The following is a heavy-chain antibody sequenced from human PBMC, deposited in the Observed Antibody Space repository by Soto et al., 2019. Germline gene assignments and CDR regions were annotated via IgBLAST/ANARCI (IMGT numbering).Heavy chain of an antibody. D-gene: IGHD1-26*01. J-gene: IGHJ4*02. CDR1: GFTFSTYS. Sequence: GGSLRLSCAASGFTFSTYSMNWVRQAPGKGLEWVSYISSSSSTIYYADSVKGRFTMSRDNAKNSLYLQMNSLRDEDTAVYYCASRNGGGSSLLFDYWGQGTLVTVSS. V-gene: IGHV3-48*02. CDR3: ASRNGGGSSLLFDY. CDR2: ISSSSSTI.